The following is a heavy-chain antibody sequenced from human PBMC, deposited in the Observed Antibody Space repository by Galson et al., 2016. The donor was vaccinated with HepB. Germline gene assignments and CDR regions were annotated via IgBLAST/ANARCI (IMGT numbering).Heavy chain of an antibody. Sequence: SLRLSCAASGFTFSKYGMHWVRQAPGKGLEWVAVIWFDGSEKYYADSVEGRFTISRDNSEKTLFLQMNSLRGDDTAVYYCARAVYSDTGGSSRYFDLWGRGTLVTVSS. CDR2: IWFDGSEK. J-gene: IGHJ2*01. V-gene: IGHV3-33*08. CDR3: ARAVYSDTGGSSRYFDL. CDR1: GFTFSKYG. D-gene: IGHD3-10*01.